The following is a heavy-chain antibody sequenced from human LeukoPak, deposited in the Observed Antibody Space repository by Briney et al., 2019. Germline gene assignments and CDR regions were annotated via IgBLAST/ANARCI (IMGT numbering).Heavy chain of an antibody. V-gene: IGHV4-34*01. Sequence: SETLSLTCAVYGGSFSGYYWSWIRQPPGKGLEWIGEINHSGSTNYNPSLKSRVTISVDTSKNQFSLKLSPVTAADTAVYYCARPFGNYYGSGSYNHYGMDVWGKGTRSPSPQ. J-gene: IGHJ6*04. CDR1: GGSFSGYY. D-gene: IGHD3-10*01. CDR3: ARPFGNYYGSGSYNHYGMDV. CDR2: INHSGST.